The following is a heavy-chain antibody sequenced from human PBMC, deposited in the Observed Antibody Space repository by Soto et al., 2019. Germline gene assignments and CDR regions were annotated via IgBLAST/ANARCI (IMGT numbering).Heavy chain of an antibody. Sequence: PGGSLRLSCAASGFTFSSYSMNWARQAPGKGLEWVSSISSSSSYIYYADSVKGRFTISRDNAKSSLYLQMNSLRAEDTAVYYCASKYSSSSYVDYWGQGTLVTVSS. CDR1: GFTFSSYS. CDR2: ISSSSSYI. D-gene: IGHD6-6*01. J-gene: IGHJ4*02. V-gene: IGHV3-21*01. CDR3: ASKYSSSSYVDY.